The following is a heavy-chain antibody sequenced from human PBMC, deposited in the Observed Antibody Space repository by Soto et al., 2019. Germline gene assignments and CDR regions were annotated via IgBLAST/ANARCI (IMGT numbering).Heavy chain of an antibody. CDR3: AKPNLYCSSTSCYDY. Sequence: GGSLRLSCAASGFTFSGFAMIWVRQAPGKGLEWVSTVSGSGGSTYYADSVKGRFTISRDNSNNTMYLQMDSLRADDTAVYYCAKPNLYCSSTSCYDYWGQGTLVTVSS. CDR1: GFTFSGFA. D-gene: IGHD2-2*01. CDR2: VSGSGGST. J-gene: IGHJ4*02. V-gene: IGHV3-23*01.